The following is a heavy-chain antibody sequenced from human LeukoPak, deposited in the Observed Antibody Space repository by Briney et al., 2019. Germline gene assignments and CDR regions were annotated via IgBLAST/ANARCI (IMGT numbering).Heavy chain of an antibody. V-gene: IGHV3-23*01. Sequence: PGGSLRLSCAASGFTFSNWAMTWVRQAPGKGLEWVSTITDSGGSTYYADSVKGRFTISRDNSKNTLYLQMNSLRAEDTAVYYCAKGSGITMIVVVITLDYWGQGTLVTVSS. J-gene: IGHJ4*02. CDR3: AKGSGITMIVVVITLDY. CDR1: GFTFSNWA. CDR2: ITDSGGST. D-gene: IGHD3-22*01.